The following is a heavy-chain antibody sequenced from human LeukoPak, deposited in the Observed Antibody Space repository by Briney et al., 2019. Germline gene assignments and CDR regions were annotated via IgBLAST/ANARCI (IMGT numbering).Heavy chain of an antibody. J-gene: IGHJ4*02. CDR3: ARPGGSGSYYNPPFYFDY. D-gene: IGHD3-10*01. Sequence: SVKVSCKASGGTFSSYAISWVRQAPGQGLEWMGGIIPIFGTANYAQKFQGRVTITADESTSTAYMELSSLRSEDTAVYYCARPGGSGSYYNPPFYFDYWGQGTLVTVSS. V-gene: IGHV1-69*01. CDR1: GGTFSSYA. CDR2: IIPIFGTA.